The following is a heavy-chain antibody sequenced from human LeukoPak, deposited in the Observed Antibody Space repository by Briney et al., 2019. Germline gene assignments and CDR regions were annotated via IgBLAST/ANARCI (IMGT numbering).Heavy chain of an antibody. CDR1: GYGFTGYY. D-gene: IGHD3/OR15-3a*01. Sequence: ASVMVSCKTSGYGFTGYYIQWVRQAPGQGLEWMGWINPNSGGTNYAQKLGRVTMTRDTSISTAYMELIRLTSDDAAVYYCAKGTESYYYFYYMDVWGKGTTVSVS. V-gene: IGHV1-2*02. J-gene: IGHJ6*03. CDR3: AKGTESYYYFYYMDV. CDR2: INPNSGGT.